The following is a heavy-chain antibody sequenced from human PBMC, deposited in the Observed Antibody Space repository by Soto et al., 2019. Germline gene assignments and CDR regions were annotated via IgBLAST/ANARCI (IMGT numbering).Heavy chain of an antibody. J-gene: IGHJ5*02. Sequence: SETLSLTCSVSGDSINDKNWWTWLRQPPGKRLEWIGDIYHTGRSSYNPSLTSRVAMSVDKSKNQFSLKLISVTAADTAVYYCARVPGPWGQGTLVTVSS. CDR3: ARVPGP. CDR2: IYHTGRS. CDR1: GDSINDKNW. V-gene: IGHV4-4*02.